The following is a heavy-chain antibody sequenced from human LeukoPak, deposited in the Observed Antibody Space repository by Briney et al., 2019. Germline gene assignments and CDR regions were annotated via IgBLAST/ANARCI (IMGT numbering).Heavy chain of an antibody. CDR2: ISGSGGST. Sequence: PGGSLRLSCAASGLTFSTYWMSWVRQAPGKGLEWVSAISGSGGSTYYADSVKGRFTISRDNSKNTLYLQMNSLRAEDTAVYYCADHENIVVVPAALGAFDIWGQGTMVTVSS. CDR3: ADHENIVVVPAALGAFDI. J-gene: IGHJ3*02. V-gene: IGHV3-23*01. D-gene: IGHD2-2*01. CDR1: GLTFSTYW.